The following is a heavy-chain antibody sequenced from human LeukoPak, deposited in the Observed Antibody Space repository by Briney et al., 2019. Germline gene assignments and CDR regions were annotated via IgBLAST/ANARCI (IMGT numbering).Heavy chain of an antibody. D-gene: IGHD3-22*01. J-gene: IGHJ6*02. Sequence: SGPALVKPTQTLTLTCTFSGFSLTTIGMCVSWIRQPPGKALEWLARIDWDDDEYYNTSLKTRLTISKDTSKNQVVLTMTNMDPVDTATYYCARGYSTSYYYYAMDVWGQGTTVTVSS. V-gene: IGHV2-70*11. CDR2: IDWDDDE. CDR3: ARGYSTSYYYYAMDV. CDR1: GFSLTTIGMC.